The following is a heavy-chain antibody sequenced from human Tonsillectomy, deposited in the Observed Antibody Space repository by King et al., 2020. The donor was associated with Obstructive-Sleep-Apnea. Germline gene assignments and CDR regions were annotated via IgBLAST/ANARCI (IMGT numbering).Heavy chain of an antibody. V-gene: IGHV3-30*04. CDR3: ARDPNSSGWFGHFDY. D-gene: IGHD6-19*01. CDR2: ISYDGSNK. Sequence: VQLVESGGGVVQPGRSLRLSCAASGFTFSSYAMHWVRQAPGKGLEWVAVISYDGSNKYYADSVKGRFTISRDNSKNTLYLQMNSLRAADTAVYYCARDPNSSGWFGHFDYWGQGTLVTVSS. J-gene: IGHJ4*02. CDR1: GFTFSSYA.